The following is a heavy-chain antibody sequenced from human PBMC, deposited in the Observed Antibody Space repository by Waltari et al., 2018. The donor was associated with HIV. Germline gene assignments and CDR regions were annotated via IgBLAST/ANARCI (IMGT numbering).Heavy chain of an antibody. D-gene: IGHD2-15*01. J-gene: IGHJ4*02. CDR1: GGSFDGYY. CDR2: INHSGST. V-gene: IGHV4-34*01. Sequence: QVQLQQWGAGLLKPSETLSLTCAVYGGSFDGYYWSWLRQPPGKGLEWIGEINHSGSTNYNPSLKSRVTISVDTSKNQFSLKLSSVTAADTAVYYCVRDWRDCSGGSCYSEYFDYWGQGTLVTVSS. CDR3: VRDWRDCSGGSCYSEYFDY.